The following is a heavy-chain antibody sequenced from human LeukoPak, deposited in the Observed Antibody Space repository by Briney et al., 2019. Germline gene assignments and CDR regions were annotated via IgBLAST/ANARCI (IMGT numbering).Heavy chain of an antibody. CDR1: GGSISSGGYY. Sequence: SETLSLTCTVSGGSISSGGYYWSWIRQHPGKGLDWIRYIYYSGSTYYNPSLKSRVTISVDTSKNQFSLKLSSVTAADTAVYYCARDRYCSSTSCYISAFDIWGQGTMVTVSS. D-gene: IGHD2-2*02. CDR3: ARDRYCSSTSCYISAFDI. CDR2: IYYSGST. V-gene: IGHV4-31*03. J-gene: IGHJ3*02.